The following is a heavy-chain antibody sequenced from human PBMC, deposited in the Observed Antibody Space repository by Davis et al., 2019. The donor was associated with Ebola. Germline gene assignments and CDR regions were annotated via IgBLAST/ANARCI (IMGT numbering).Heavy chain of an antibody. D-gene: IGHD3-3*01. J-gene: IGHJ4*02. CDR3: ARAAEELRFLEWSGCADY. CDR2: ISYDGSNK. V-gene: IGHV3-30-3*01. Sequence: PGGSLRLSCAASGFTFGSYAMHWVRQAPGKGLEWVAVISYDGSNKYYADSVKGRFTISRDNSKNTLYLQMSSLRAEDTAVYYCARAAEELRFLEWSGCADYWGQGTLVTVSS. CDR1: GFTFGSYA.